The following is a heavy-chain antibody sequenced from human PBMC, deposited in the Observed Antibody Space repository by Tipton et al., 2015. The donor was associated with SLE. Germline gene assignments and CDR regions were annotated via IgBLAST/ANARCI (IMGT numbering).Heavy chain of an antibody. Sequence: SGAEVKKPGASVKVSCKASGYTFTSYGISWVRQAPGQGLEWIGYIYYSGSTNYNPSLKSRVTISVDTSKNQFSLKLSSVTAADTAVYHCARGKDIVVVWGQGTLVTVSS. CDR1: GYTFTSYG. J-gene: IGHJ4*02. CDR2: IYYSGST. V-gene: IGHV4-59*07. CDR3: ARGKDIVVV. D-gene: IGHD2-2*01.